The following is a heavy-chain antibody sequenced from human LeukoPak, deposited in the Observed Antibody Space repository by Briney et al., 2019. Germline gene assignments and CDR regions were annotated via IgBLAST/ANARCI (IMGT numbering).Heavy chain of an antibody. V-gene: IGHV3-30*03. CDR3: AVSFDY. CDR2: ISYDGSNK. Sequence: GGSLRFSCAASGFTFSSYGMHWVRQAPGKGLEWVAVISYDGSNKYYADSVKGRFTISRDNSKNTLYLQMNSLRAEDTAVYYCAVSFDYWGQGTLVTVSS. CDR1: GFTFSSYG. D-gene: IGHD5/OR15-5a*01. J-gene: IGHJ4*02.